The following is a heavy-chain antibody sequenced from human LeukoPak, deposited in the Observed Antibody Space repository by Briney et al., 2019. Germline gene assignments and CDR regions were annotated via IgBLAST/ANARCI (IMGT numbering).Heavy chain of an antibody. Sequence: SETLSLTCTVSGYSISSGHCWGWIRQPPGKGLEWIGSIYHSGSTYYNPSLKSRVTISVDTSKNQFSLKLSSVTAADTAVYYCARDATMMGNYFNYWGQGTLVTVSS. CDR1: GYSISSGHC. J-gene: IGHJ4*02. CDR3: ARDATMMGNYFNY. CDR2: IYHSGST. D-gene: IGHD5-12*01. V-gene: IGHV4-38-2*02.